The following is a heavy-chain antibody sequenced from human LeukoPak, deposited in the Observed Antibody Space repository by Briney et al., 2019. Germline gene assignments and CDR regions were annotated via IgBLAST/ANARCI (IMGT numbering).Heavy chain of an antibody. CDR1: GFTFSNYA. J-gene: IGHJ4*02. Sequence: PGGSLRLSCAASGFTFSNYAMSWVRQAPGKGLEWVSVIYSGGSTYYADSVKGRFTISRDNSKNTLYLQMNSLRAEDTAVYYCASYDSSGYSNFDYWGQGTLVTVSS. CDR3: ASYDSSGYSNFDY. D-gene: IGHD3-22*01. CDR2: IYSGGST. V-gene: IGHV3-66*02.